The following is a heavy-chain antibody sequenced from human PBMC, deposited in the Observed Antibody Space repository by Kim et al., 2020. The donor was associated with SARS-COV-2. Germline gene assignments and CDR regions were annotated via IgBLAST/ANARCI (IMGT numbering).Heavy chain of an antibody. CDR1: GGSVSSGSYY. D-gene: IGHD3-3*01. V-gene: IGHV4-61*01. CDR2: IYYSGST. J-gene: IGHJ5*02. Sequence: SETLSLTCTVSGGSVSSGSYYWSWIRQPPGKGLEWIGYIYYSGSTNYNPSLKSRVTISVDTSKNQFSLKLSSVTAADTAVYYCARGCPTNYDFWSGYYWGRNAQPQPENWFDPWGQGTLVTVSS. CDR3: ARGCPTNYDFWSGYYWGRNAQPQPENWFDP.